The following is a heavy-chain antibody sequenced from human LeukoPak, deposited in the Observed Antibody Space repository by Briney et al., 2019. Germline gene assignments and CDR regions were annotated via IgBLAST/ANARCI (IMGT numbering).Heavy chain of an antibody. J-gene: IGHJ3*02. D-gene: IGHD3-22*01. CDR1: GGTLSSYA. CDR3: ARDPGRYYYDSSGFHTALDNAFDI. Sequence: ASVKVSCKASGGTLSSYAISWVRQAPGQGLEWMGRIIPIFGIANYAQKFQGRVTITADKSTSTAYMELSSLRSEDTAVYYCARDPGRYYYDSSGFHTALDNAFDIWGQGTMVTVSS. CDR2: IIPIFGIA. V-gene: IGHV1-69*04.